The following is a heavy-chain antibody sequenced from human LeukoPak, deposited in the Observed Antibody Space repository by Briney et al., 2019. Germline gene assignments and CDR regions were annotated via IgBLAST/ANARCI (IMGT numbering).Heavy chain of an antibody. CDR1: GCTFSSYA. J-gene: IGHJ4*02. CDR2: ISSNGGST. Sequence: PGGSLTLSCSASGCTFSSYAMHWVRQAPGKGLEYVSAISSNGGSTYYADSVKSSFTISRDNSKNTLYLQMSSLRAEDTAVYYCVKDPYDYGGSEGYFDYWGQGTLVTVSS. CDR3: VKDPYDYGGSEGYFDY. D-gene: IGHD4-23*01. V-gene: IGHV3-64D*06.